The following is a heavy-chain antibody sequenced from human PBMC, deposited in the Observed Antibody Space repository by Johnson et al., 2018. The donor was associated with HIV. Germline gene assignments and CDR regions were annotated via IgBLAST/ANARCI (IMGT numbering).Heavy chain of an antibody. J-gene: IGHJ3*02. CDR2: IKQDGSAN. CDR1: GFTFSSYW. D-gene: IGHD1-26*01. V-gene: IGHV3-7*01. CDR3: ARAPFSRKWELLRAFDI. Sequence: VQLVESGGGLVQPGGSLRLSCAASGFTFSSYWMIWVRQAPGKGLEWVANIKQDGSANYFVDYVKGRFTISRDNAKNSLYLQMNSLRAEDTAVYYCARAPFSRKWELLRAFDIWGQGTMVTVSS.